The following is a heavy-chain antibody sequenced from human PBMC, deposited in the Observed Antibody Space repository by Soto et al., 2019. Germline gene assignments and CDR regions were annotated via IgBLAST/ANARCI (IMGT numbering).Heavy chain of an antibody. CDR1: GYTFTSYG. CDR3: ARDLRRQDLGYCSSTSCSSLGY. J-gene: IGHJ4*02. CDR2: ISAYNGNT. Sequence: QVQLVQSGAEVKKPGASVKVSCKASGYTFTSYGISWVRQAPGQGLEWMGWISAYNGNTNYAQKLQGRVTMTTDTSTSTAKMELRSLRSDDTAVYYCARDLRRQDLGYCSSTSCSSLGYWGQGTLVTVSS. D-gene: IGHD2-2*01. V-gene: IGHV1-18*01.